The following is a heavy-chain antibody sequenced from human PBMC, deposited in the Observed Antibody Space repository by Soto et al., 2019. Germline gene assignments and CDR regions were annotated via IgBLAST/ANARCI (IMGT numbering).Heavy chain of an antibody. D-gene: IGHD4-17*01. CDR1: GYRFTRYW. CDR3: ARPPLMNDYGDYVSGMDV. Sequence: GESLKISCTGSGYRFTRYWIGWVRQMPGKGLEWMGIIYPGDSDTRYSPSFQGQVTISADKSISTAYLQWSSLKASDTAMYYCARPPLMNDYGDYVSGMDVWGQGTTVTVSS. J-gene: IGHJ6*02. V-gene: IGHV5-51*01. CDR2: IYPGDSDT.